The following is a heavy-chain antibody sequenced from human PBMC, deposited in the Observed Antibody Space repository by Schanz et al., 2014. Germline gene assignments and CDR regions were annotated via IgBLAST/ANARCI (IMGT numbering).Heavy chain of an antibody. V-gene: IGHV3-74*01. J-gene: IGHJ3*02. CDR2: INSVGSNT. CDR1: GFTFSSHW. CDR3: ARKMKVGVYGGKGHDSLDI. D-gene: IGHD3-22*01. Sequence: EVQLVQSGGGLVQPGGSLRLSCAASGFTFSSHWMHWVRQDPGKGLGWVARINSVGSNTDYADSVTGRFTISRDNAKISLYLRMNALRSEDTAVCYCARKMKVGVYGGKGHDSLDIWGQGTMVTVSS.